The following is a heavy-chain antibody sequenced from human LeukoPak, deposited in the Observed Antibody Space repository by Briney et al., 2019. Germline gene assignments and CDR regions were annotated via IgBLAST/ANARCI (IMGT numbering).Heavy chain of an antibody. V-gene: IGHV1-69*02. D-gene: IGHD1-26*01. Sequence: ASVKVSCKASGGTFSSYTISWVRQAPGQGLEWMGRIIPILGIANYAQKFQGRVTITADKSTSTAYMELSSLGSEDTAVYYCARRGARGYYYMDVWGKGTTVTVSS. CDR2: IIPILGIA. CDR3: ARRGARGYYYMDV. J-gene: IGHJ6*03. CDR1: GGTFSSYT.